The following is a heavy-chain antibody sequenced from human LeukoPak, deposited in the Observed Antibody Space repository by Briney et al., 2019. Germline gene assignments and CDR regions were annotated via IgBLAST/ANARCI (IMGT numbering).Heavy chain of an antibody. CDR2: IYYSGST. CDR1: SGSISSSSYY. Sequence: SETLSLTCTVSSGSISSSSYYWGWIRQPPGKGLEWIGRIYYSGSTYYNPSLKSRLTISVHTPQNQFSLKLSSVTAADTALYFCARLDDYVWGSYRPDYWSQGTLVTVSS. D-gene: IGHD3-16*02. J-gene: IGHJ4*02. CDR3: ARLDDYVWGSYRPDY. V-gene: IGHV4-39*01.